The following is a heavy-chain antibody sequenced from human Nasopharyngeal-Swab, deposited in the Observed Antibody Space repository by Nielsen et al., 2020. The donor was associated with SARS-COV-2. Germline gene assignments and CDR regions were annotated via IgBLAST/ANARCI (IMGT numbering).Heavy chain of an antibody. J-gene: IGHJ4*02. CDR1: GFTFSSYA. CDR2: ISGSGGST. CDR3: AKDRGRGVAATQVDY. V-gene: IGHV3-23*01. D-gene: IGHD2-15*01. Sequence: GGSLRLSCAASGFTFSSYAMSWVPQAPGKGLEWVSAISGSGGSTYYADSVKGRFTISRDNSKNTLYLQMNSLRAEDTAVYYCAKDRGRGVAATQVDYWGQGTLVTVSS.